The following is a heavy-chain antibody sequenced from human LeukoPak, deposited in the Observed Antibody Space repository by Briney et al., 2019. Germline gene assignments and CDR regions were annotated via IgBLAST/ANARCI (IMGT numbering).Heavy chain of an antibody. CDR1: NYSISNNNY. J-gene: IGHJ5*02. CDR3: AKGAGGFSYYNWFDP. V-gene: IGHV4-38-2*02. CDR2: IYYSGTT. Sequence: PSETLSLTCSVSNYSISNNNYWGWIRQPPGKGLEWIGSIYYSGTTHYNPSLESRVTISVDTSKNQFSLKLASVTAADTAIYYCAKGAGGFSYYNWFDPWGQGTLVTVSS. D-gene: IGHD5-18*01.